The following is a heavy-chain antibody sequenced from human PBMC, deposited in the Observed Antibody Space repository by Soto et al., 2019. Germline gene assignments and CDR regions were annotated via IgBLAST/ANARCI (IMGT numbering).Heavy chain of an antibody. J-gene: IGHJ6*02. Sequence: QVQLQESGPGLVKASETLSLTCTVSGGSISTFYWNWIRQPAGKGLEWIGRIDTSGNTNYNPSLKGRVTMSVDTSKKQFSLKLTSVTAADTAVYYCARYSSNWFQTEVMDVWGLGTTVTVSS. D-gene: IGHD6-13*01. CDR2: IDTSGNT. CDR1: GGSISTFY. CDR3: ARYSSNWFQTEVMDV. V-gene: IGHV4-4*07.